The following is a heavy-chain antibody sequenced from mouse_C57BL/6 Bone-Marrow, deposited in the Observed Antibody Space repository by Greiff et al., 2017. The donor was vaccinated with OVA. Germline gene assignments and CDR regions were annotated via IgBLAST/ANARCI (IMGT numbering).Heavy chain of an antibody. CDR3: ARDGDGYCASSFDN. J-gene: IGHJ2*01. V-gene: IGHV1-82*01. D-gene: IGHD2-3*01. Sequence: VKLQESGPELVKPGASVKISCKASGYAFSSSWMNWVKQRPGKGLEWIGRIYPGDGDTNYNRKFKGKATLTADKSSSTAYMQLSSLTSEDSAVYFCARDGDGYCASSFDNGGRGTTLSVSS. CDR2: IYPGDGDT. CDR1: GYAFSSSW.